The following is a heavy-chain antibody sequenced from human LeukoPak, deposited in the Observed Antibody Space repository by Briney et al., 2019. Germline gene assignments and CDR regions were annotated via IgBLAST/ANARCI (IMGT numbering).Heavy chain of an antibody. CDR3: AKDIHGSGSHDYFDY. J-gene: IGHJ4*02. CDR2: ISWNSGSI. D-gene: IGHD3-10*01. V-gene: IGHV3-9*01. Sequence: PGRSLRLSCAASGFTFDDYAMHWVRQAPGKGLEWVSGISWNSGSIGYADSVKGRFTISRDNAKNSLYLQMNSLRAEDTALYYCAKDIHGSGSHDYFDYWGQGTLVTVSS. CDR1: GFTFDDYA.